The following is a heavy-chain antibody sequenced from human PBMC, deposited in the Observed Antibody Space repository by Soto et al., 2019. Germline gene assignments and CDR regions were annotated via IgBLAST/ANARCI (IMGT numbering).Heavy chain of an antibody. CDR2: ISGSGFTI. V-gene: IGHV3-11*01. CDR3: ARNTLSAAGSDNSGLDV. D-gene: IGHD6-13*01. J-gene: IGHJ6*02. CDR1: GFTFSDHY. Sequence: QVQLVESGGGLVKPGGSLRLSCAASGFTFSDHYRSWSRQAPGKGLAWVAYISGSGFTIYNADSVKGPFTISRDNAKNTLYLQMDSLRAEDTAVYYCARNTLSAAGSDNSGLDVWGRGTTVAVSS.